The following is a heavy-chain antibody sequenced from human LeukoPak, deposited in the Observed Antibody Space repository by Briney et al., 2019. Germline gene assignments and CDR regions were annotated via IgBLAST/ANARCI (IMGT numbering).Heavy chain of an antibody. Sequence: SETLSLTCAVYGGSFSGYYWSWIRQPPGKGLEWIGEINHSGSTNYNPSLKSRVTISVDTSKNQISLKLSSVTAADTAVYYCARANWGSSELDYWGQGTLVTVSS. V-gene: IGHV4-34*01. J-gene: IGHJ4*02. D-gene: IGHD7-27*01. CDR2: INHSGST. CDR3: ARANWGSSELDY. CDR1: GGSFSGYY.